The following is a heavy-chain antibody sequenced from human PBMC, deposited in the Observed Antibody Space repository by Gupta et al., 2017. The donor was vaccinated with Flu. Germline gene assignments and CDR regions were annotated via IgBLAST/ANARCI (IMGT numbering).Heavy chain of an antibody. J-gene: IGHJ4*02. V-gene: IGHV4-34*02. D-gene: IGHD3-22*01. CDR1: GGSFSDDY. CDR3: ARLPYDSSGFFGAADY. Sequence: QVQLQQWGAGLLKPSETLSLTCAVYGGSFSDDYWSWVRQPPGKGLEWIGQINHSRSTNYNPSLKSRVTISVDTSKNQFSLKLSSATAADTAVYYCARLPYDSSGFFGAADYWGQGTLVTVSS. CDR2: INHSRST.